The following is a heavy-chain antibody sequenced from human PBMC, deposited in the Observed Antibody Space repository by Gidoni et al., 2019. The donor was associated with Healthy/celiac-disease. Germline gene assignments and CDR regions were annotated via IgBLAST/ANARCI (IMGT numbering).Heavy chain of an antibody. Sequence: QVQLVESGGGVVQPGRSLRLSCAASGFTFSSYGMHWVRQAPGKGLEWVAVIWYDGINKYYADSVKGRFTISRDNSKNTLYLQMNSLRAEDTAVYYCARRHEYSSSWPFDYWGQGTLVTVSS. CDR1: GFTFSSYG. CDR2: IWYDGINK. V-gene: IGHV3-33*01. CDR3: ARRHEYSSSWPFDY. D-gene: IGHD6-13*01. J-gene: IGHJ4*02.